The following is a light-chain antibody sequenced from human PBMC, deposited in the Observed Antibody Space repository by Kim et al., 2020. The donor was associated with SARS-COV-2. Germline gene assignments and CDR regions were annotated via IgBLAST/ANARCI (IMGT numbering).Light chain of an antibody. J-gene: IGKJ1*01. CDR1: QSVSSN. Sequence: VSPGERVTLSCRASQSVSSNLAWYQQKPGQAPRLFIYGASTRATGIPARFSGSRSGTDFTLTISSLQSEDFAIYYCQQYDNWPPTFGQGTKVDIK. CDR3: QQYDNWPPT. V-gene: IGKV3-15*01. CDR2: GAS.